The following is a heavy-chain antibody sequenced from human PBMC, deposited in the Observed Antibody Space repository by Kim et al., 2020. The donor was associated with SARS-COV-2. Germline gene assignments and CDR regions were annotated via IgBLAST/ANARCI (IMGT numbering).Heavy chain of an antibody. CDR3: VKSLSIVVVPAAIRMRDPPDYYYGMDV. CDR1: GFTFSSYA. J-gene: IGHJ6*02. V-gene: IGHV3-64D*09. CDR2: ISSNGGST. D-gene: IGHD2-2*02. Sequence: GGSLRLSCSASGFTFSSYAMHWVRQAPGKGLEYVSAISSNGGSTYYADSVKGRFTISRDNSKNTLYLQMSSLRAEDTAVYYCVKSLSIVVVPAAIRMRDPPDYYYGMDVWGQGTTVTVSS.